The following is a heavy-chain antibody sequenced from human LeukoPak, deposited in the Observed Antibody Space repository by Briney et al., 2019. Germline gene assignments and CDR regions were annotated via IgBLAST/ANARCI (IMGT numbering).Heavy chain of an antibody. CDR3: ARGSGPGVTTIDS. D-gene: IGHD4-17*01. J-gene: IGHJ4*02. CDR2: FHTDGGT. CDR1: GFTLSSYD. V-gene: IGHV3-13*01. Sequence: GGSLRLSCVASGFTLSSYDMHWVRQAPGEGLEWVSAFHTDGGTFYLDSVRGRFTVSREDATNSLYLQLDTLRAGDTAVYYCARGSGPGVTTIDSWGQGTLVLVSS.